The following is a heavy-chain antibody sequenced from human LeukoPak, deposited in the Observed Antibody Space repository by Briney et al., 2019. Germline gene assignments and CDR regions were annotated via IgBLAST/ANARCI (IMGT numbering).Heavy chain of an antibody. J-gene: IGHJ4*02. Sequence: GGSLRLSCAASGFTFSTYWMSWVRQAPGKGLEWLANIKEDGSEKFYVDSVKGRFTISRDNSKNTLYLQMNSLRAEDTAVYYCARDHSSGWYSDYFDYWGQGTLVTVSS. CDR3: ARDHSSGWYSDYFDY. CDR2: IKEDGSEK. D-gene: IGHD6-19*01. CDR1: GFTFSTYW. V-gene: IGHV3-7*01.